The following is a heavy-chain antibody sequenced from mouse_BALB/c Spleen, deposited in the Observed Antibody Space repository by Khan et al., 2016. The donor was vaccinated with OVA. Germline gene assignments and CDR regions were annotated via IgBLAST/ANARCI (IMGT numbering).Heavy chain of an antibody. CDR1: GFSLSRYN. J-gene: IGHJ4*01. V-gene: IGHV2-6-4*01. Sequence: QVPLKESGPGLVAPSQSLSITCTVSGFSLSRYNIHWVRQPPGKGLEWLGMIWGGGGTDYNSTLKSRLSISKDNSKSQVFLKMNSLQTEDTAMYYCARAYYRYDGYYSMDYWGQGTSVTVSS. CDR2: IWGGGGT. CDR3: ARAYYRYDGYYSMDY. D-gene: IGHD2-14*01.